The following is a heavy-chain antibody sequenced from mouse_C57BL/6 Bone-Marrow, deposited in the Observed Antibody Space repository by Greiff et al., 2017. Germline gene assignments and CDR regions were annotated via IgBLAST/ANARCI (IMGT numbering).Heavy chain of an antibody. J-gene: IGHJ4*01. CDR3: TSWAPYYGSSYPYYAMDY. V-gene: IGHV1-5*01. D-gene: IGHD1-1*01. CDR2: IYPGNSDT. Sequence: SGTVLARPGASVKMSCKTSGYTFTSYWMHWVKQRPGQGLEWIGAIYPGNSDTSYNQKFKGKAKLTAVTSASTAYMELSSLTNEDSAVYYCTSWAPYYGSSYPYYAMDYGGQGTSVTVSS. CDR1: GYTFTSYW.